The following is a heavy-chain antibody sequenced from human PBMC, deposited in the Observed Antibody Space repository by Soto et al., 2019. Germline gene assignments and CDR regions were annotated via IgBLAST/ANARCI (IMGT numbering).Heavy chain of an antibody. Sequence: GGSLRLSCAASGFTFSNAWMNWVRQAPGKGLEWVGRIKSKTDGGTTDYAAPVKGRFTISRDDSKNTLYLQMNSLKTEDTAVYYCTTPKSITIFGVVIPKYGMDVWGQGTTVTVSS. V-gene: IGHV3-15*07. CDR1: GFTFSNAW. D-gene: IGHD3-3*01. CDR3: TTPKSITIFGVVIPKYGMDV. J-gene: IGHJ6*02. CDR2: IKSKTDGGTT.